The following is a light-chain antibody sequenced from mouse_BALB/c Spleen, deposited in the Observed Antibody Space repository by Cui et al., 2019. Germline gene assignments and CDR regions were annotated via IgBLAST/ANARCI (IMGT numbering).Light chain of an antibody. V-gene: IGKV4-55*01. CDR3: QQWSSYPFT. CDR2: DTS. CDR1: SSVSY. J-gene: IGKJ4*01. Sequence: QIVLTQSPALMSASPGEKVTMTCSASSSVSYMYWYQQKPGSSPRLLIYDTSNLASGVPVRFSGSGSGTSYSLTISRMEAEDAATYYCQQWSSYPFTFGSGTKLEIK.